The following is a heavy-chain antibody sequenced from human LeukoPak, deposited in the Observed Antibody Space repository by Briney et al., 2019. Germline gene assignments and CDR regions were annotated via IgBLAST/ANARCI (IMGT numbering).Heavy chain of an antibody. Sequence: GGSLRLSCAASGFTFSDYYMSWIRQAPGKGLEWVSYISSSGSTIYYADSVKGRFTISRDNAKNSLYLQMNSLRAEDTAVYYCAREGGRGYCSSTSCYGYFDYWGQGTLVTVSS. CDR2: ISSSGSTI. CDR1: GFTFSDYY. D-gene: IGHD2-2*01. J-gene: IGHJ4*02. V-gene: IGHV3-11*01. CDR3: AREGGRGYCSSTSCYGYFDY.